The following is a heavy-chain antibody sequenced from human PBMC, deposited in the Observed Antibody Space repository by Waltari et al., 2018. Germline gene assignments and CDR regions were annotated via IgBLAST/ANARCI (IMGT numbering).Heavy chain of an antibody. Sequence: EVQLVQSGAEVQKPGESLKISCMGSGYSFTSYWIAWVRQMPGKGLEWMGFIYPGDSDTRYSPSFQGQVTISADKSINTAYLQWNSLKASDTAIYYCTREKGYSSGNFDYWGQGTLVTVSS. CDR1: GYSFTSYW. CDR3: TREKGYSSGNFDY. CDR2: IYPGDSDT. J-gene: IGHJ4*02. V-gene: IGHV5-51*01. D-gene: IGHD3-22*01.